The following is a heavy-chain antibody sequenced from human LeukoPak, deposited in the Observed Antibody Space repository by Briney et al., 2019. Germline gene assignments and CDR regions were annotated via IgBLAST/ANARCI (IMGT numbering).Heavy chain of an antibody. D-gene: IGHD1-26*01. CDR1: GFTFSSYW. J-gene: IGHJ4*02. Sequence: GGSLRLSCAAPGFTFSSYWMHWVRQAPGKGLVWVSRINSDGSSTSYADSVKGRFTISRDNAKNTLYLQMNSLRVEDTAVYYCARVGATAGLGYWGQGTLVTVSS. CDR3: ARVGATAGLGY. CDR2: INSDGSST. V-gene: IGHV3-74*01.